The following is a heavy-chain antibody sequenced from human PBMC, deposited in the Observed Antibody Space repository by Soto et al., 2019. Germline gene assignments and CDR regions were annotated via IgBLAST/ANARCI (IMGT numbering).Heavy chain of an antibody. J-gene: IGHJ1*01. CDR1: GGSISSYY. Sequence: SETLSLTCTVSGGSISSYYWSWIRQPPGKGLEWIGYIYYSGSTNYNPSLKSRVTISVDTSKNQFSLKLSSVTAADTAVYYCARVMTNYGDSEYFQHWGQGTLVTVS. CDR2: IYYSGST. CDR3: ARVMTNYGDSEYFQH. D-gene: IGHD1-7*01. V-gene: IGHV4-59*01.